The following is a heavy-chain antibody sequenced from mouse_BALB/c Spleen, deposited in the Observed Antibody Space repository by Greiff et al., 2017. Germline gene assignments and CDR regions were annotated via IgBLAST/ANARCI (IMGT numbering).Heavy chain of an antibody. CDR3: ARRSLQPRGYYAMDD. V-gene: IGHV3-8*02. CDR2: ISYSGST. Sequence: EVKLMESGPSLVKPSQTLSLTCSVTGDSITSGYWNWIRKFPGNKLEYMGYISYSGSTYYNPSLKSRISITRDTSKNQYYLQLNSVTTEDTATYYCARRSLQPRGYYAMDDWGQGTSVTVSS. D-gene: IGHD6-5*01. J-gene: IGHJ4*01. CDR1: GDSITSGY.